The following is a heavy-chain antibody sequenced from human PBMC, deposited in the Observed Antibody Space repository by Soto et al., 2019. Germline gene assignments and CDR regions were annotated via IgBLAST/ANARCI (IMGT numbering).Heavy chain of an antibody. D-gene: IGHD4-17*01. Sequence: QVQLVESGGGVVQPGRSLRLSCAASGFTFSSYGMHWVRQAPGKGLEWVAVISYDGSTKYYADSVKGRFTISKDNSKNTLYLQMNSLRAEDTAVYYCAKRDYGGNPNVYGMDVWGQGTTGTVSS. CDR3: AKRDYGGNPNVYGMDV. V-gene: IGHV3-30*18. J-gene: IGHJ6*02. CDR1: GFTFSSYG. CDR2: ISYDGSTK.